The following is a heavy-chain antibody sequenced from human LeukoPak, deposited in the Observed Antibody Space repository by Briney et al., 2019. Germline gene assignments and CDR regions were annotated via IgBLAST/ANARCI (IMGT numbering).Heavy chain of an antibody. D-gene: IGHD3-22*01. V-gene: IGHV4-59*01. J-gene: IGHJ6*02. Sequence: SETLPLTCTVSGGSISRYHWSWIRQPPGKGLQWIGDIYYSGSSNYHPSLTSRVTISVDTSKNQFSLKLTSLTTADTAVYYCARHGLGDGRSGSGMDVWGQGTTVTVSS. CDR2: IYYSGSS. CDR1: GGSISRYH. CDR3: ARHGLGDGRSGSGMDV.